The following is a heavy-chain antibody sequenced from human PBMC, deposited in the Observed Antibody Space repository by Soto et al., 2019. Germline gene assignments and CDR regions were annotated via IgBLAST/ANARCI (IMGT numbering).Heavy chain of an antibody. CDR3: AGDPYYDLTGPVGY. D-gene: IGHD3-22*01. CDR1: GLTFSAYG. Sequence: GGSLRLSCAASGLTFSAYGMHWVRQAPGKGLEWLAVIWGDGSIQYYADSVEGRFTISRDKSKNMLYLQMDSLRAEDTAVYHCAGDPYYDLTGPVGYWGQGVLVTVSS. J-gene: IGHJ4*02. CDR2: IWGDGSIQ. V-gene: IGHV3-33*01.